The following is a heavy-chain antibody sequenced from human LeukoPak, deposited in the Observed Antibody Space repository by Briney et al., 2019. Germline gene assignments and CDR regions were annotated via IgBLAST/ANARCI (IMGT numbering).Heavy chain of an antibody. J-gene: IGHJ1*01. D-gene: IGHD6-13*01. Sequence: ASVKVSCKASGYTSTSYYMHWVRQAPGQGLEWMGIINPSGGSTSYAQKFQGRVTMTRDTSTSTVYMELSSLRSEDTAVYYCARERAAAGTIHYPRYFQHWGQGTLVTVSS. V-gene: IGHV1-46*01. CDR3: ARERAAAGTIHYPRYFQH. CDR2: INPSGGST. CDR1: GYTSTSYY.